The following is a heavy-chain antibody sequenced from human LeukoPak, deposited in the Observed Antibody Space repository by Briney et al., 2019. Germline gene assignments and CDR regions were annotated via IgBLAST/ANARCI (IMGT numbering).Heavy chain of an antibody. Sequence: ASVKVSCKVSGYTLTELSMNWVRQAPGKGLEWMGGFDPEDGETIYAQKFQGRVTMTEDTSTDTAYMELSSLRSEDTAVYYCATWVRDYGSGSLDYWGQGTLVTVSS. CDR1: GYTLTELS. D-gene: IGHD3-10*01. CDR3: ATWVRDYGSGSLDY. V-gene: IGHV1-24*01. J-gene: IGHJ4*02. CDR2: FDPEDGET.